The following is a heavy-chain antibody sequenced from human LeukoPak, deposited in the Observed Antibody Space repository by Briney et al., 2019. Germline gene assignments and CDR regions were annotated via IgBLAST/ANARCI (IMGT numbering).Heavy chain of an antibody. V-gene: IGHV4-38-2*02. CDR3: AREAARGHNWFDP. J-gene: IGHJ5*02. D-gene: IGHD6-6*01. Sequence: SETLSLTCTVSSYSISSGYYWTWLRQPPGEGLQWIGSTNSNGHTYYSPSLKSLVSISVDTSKNQFSLRLLSVTAADTAVYDCAREAARGHNWFDPWGQGTLVTVSS. CDR2: TNSNGHT. CDR1: SYSISSGYY.